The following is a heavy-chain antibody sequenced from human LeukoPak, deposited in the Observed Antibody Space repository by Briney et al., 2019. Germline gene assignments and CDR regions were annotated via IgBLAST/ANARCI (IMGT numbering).Heavy chain of an antibody. CDR2: ITNDGSST. Sequence: PGGSLRLSCAASGLTFSSHWMHWVRQAPGKGLVWVSRITNDGSSTTYADSVKGRFTISRDNAKNMLYLQVNSLRAEDTAVYYCAKGDYYDSSGYYYGSFYAFDIWGQGTMVTVSS. CDR1: GLTFSSHW. D-gene: IGHD3-22*01. CDR3: AKGDYYDSSGYYYGSFYAFDI. J-gene: IGHJ3*02. V-gene: IGHV3-74*01.